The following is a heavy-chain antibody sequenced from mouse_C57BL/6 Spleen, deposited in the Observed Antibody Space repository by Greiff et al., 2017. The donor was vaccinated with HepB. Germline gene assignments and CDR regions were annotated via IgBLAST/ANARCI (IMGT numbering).Heavy chain of an antibody. CDR3: TRRIITTVVGEDFDY. CDR2: IDPETGGT. V-gene: IGHV1-15*01. D-gene: IGHD1-1*01. Sequence: VQLQQSGAELVRPGASVTLSCKASGYTFTDYEMHWVKQTPVHGLEWIGAIDPETGGTAYNQKFKGKAILTADKSSSTAYMELRNLTSEDSAVYYCTRRIITTVVGEDFDYWGQGTTLTVSS. CDR1: GYTFTDYE. J-gene: IGHJ2*01.